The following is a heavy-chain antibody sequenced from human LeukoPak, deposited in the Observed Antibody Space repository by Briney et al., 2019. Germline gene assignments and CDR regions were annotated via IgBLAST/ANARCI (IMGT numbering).Heavy chain of an antibody. D-gene: IGHD2-2*01. CDR2: ISGNGVGT. CDR1: GFTFSNFA. V-gene: IGHV3-23*01. CDR3: AKRGSTTYHFDS. Sequence: GGTLRLSCAASGFTFSNFAMRWVRQAPGKGLEWVSYISGNGVGTYYADSVKGRFTISRDNSKNSLNLQMNSLRVEDTAVYYCAKRGSTTYHFDSWGQGTLVTVSS. J-gene: IGHJ4*02.